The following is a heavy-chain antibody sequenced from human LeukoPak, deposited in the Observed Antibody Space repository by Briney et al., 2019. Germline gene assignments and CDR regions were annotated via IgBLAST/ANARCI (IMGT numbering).Heavy chain of an antibody. V-gene: IGHV4-34*01. CDR1: GGSFSGYY. Sequence: PSETLSLTCAVYGGSFSGYYWSWIRQPPGKGLEWIGEINHSGSTNYNPSLKSRVTISVDTSKNQFSLKLSSVTAADTAVYYCATHTRYSGYDSWFDPWGQGTLVTVSS. D-gene: IGHD5-12*01. J-gene: IGHJ5*02. CDR3: ATHTRYSGYDSWFDP. CDR2: INHSGST.